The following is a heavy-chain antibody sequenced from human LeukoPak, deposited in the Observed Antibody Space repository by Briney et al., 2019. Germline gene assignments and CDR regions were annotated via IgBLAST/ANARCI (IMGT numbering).Heavy chain of an antibody. V-gene: IGHV4-39*07. CDR2: INYSGRT. D-gene: IGHD5-18*01. J-gene: IGHJ6*03. CDR3: ARGYSYGYHYYYYMDV. CDR1: GGSISSSNYY. Sequence: SETLSLTCTVSGGSISSSNYYWGWIRQPPGKGLEWIGSINYSGRTYYNPSLKSRVTMSVDTSKNQFSLKLSSVTAADTAVYYCARGYSYGYHYYYYMDVWGKGTTVTVSS.